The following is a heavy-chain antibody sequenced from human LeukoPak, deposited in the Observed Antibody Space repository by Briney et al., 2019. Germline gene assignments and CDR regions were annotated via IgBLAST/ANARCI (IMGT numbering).Heavy chain of an antibody. D-gene: IGHD2-2*01. Sequence: SETLSLTCAVYGGSFSGYYWSWLRQPPGKGLEWIGEINHSGSTNYNPSLKSRVTISVDTSKNQFSLKLSSVTAADTAVYYCARSTPLDIVVVPAAMGVDYWGQGTLVTVSS. V-gene: IGHV4-34*01. CDR3: ARSTPLDIVVVPAAMGVDY. J-gene: IGHJ4*02. CDR1: GGSFSGYY. CDR2: INHSGST.